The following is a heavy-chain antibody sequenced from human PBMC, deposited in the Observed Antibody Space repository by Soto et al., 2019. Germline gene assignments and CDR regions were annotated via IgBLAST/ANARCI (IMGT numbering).Heavy chain of an antibody. CDR3: ARSSGGSGSYYWFDP. J-gene: IGHJ5*02. D-gene: IGHD3-10*01. V-gene: IGHV5-51*01. CDR1: GYSFTSYW. CDR2: IYPGDSDT. Sequence: HGESLKISCKGSGYSFTSYWIGWVRQMPGKGLEWMGIIYPGDSDTRYSPSFQGQVTISADKSISTAYLQWSSLKASDTAMYYCARSSGGSGSYYWFDPWGQGTLVTVSS.